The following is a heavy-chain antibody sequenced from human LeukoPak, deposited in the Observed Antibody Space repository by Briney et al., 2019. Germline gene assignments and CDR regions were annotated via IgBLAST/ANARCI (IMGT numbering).Heavy chain of an antibody. CDR2: IYYSGST. V-gene: IGHV4-59*01. CDR3: ARDRGGSYYDSSGSVTNI. CDR1: GGSISGYY. D-gene: IGHD3-22*01. Sequence: SETLSLTCTVSGGSISGYYWSWIRQPPRKGLEWIGYIYYSGSTNYNPSLKSRVTISADTSKNQLSLKLSSVTAADTAIYYCARDRGGSYYDSSGSVTNIWGQGTMVTVSS. J-gene: IGHJ3*02.